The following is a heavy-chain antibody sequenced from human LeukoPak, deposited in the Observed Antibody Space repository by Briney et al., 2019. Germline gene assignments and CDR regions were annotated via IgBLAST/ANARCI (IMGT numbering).Heavy chain of an antibody. CDR3: ARSIAVAGTVADY. Sequence: VASVKVSCKASGYTFTGYYMHWVRQAPGQGLEWMGWINPNSGGTNYAQKFQGRVTMTRDTSISTAYMELSRLRSDDTAVYYCARSIAVAGTVADYWGQGTLVTFSS. CDR1: GYTFTGYY. J-gene: IGHJ4*02. CDR2: INPNSGGT. D-gene: IGHD6-19*01. V-gene: IGHV1-2*02.